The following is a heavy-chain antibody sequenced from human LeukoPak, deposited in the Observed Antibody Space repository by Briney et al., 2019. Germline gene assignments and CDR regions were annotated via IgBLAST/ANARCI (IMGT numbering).Heavy chain of an antibody. CDR2: IYYSGTT. CDR3: AGLLVLTALLDS. V-gene: IGHV4-39*07. CDR1: GGSISSSRYY. Sequence: PSETLSLTCTVSGGSISSSRYYWGWIRQPPGKGLEWIGSIYYSGTTYYDPSLKSRAIISVDTSKNQFSLRLNSVTAADTAVYYCAGLLVLTALLDSWGQGTLVTVSS. D-gene: IGHD2-21*02. J-gene: IGHJ4*02.